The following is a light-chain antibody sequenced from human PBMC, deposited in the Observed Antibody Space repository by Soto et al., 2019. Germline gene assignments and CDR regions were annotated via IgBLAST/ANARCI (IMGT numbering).Light chain of an antibody. J-gene: IGKJ1*01. Sequence: EIVLSQSPGTLALSPGEVATLSCRASQSVSSSYLGWYQQKPGQAPRLLIYGASNRATGIPGRFSGSGSGIDFTLTISRLEPEDFAVYYCKQYGSSGTFGQGTKVDIK. CDR3: KQYGSSGT. V-gene: IGKV3-20*01. CDR1: QSVSSSY. CDR2: GAS.